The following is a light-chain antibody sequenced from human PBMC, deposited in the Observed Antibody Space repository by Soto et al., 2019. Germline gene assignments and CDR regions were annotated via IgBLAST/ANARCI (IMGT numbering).Light chain of an antibody. CDR2: AAS. CDR3: QKYDSAPQA. CDR1: QGIYNY. J-gene: IGKJ1*01. Sequence: DIHMTQSPSSLSASVGDRVTVTCRASQGIYNYLAWYQQKPGKVPKLLIYAASTLQSGVPSRFSGSGSGTDCALTISSLQPEEVATYYCQKYDSAPQAFGQGTKVEIK. V-gene: IGKV1-27*01.